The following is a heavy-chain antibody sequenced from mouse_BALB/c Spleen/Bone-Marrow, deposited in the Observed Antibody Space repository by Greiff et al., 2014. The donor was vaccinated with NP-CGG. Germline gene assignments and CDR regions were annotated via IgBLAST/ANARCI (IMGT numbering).Heavy chain of an antibody. V-gene: IGHV1-54*01. Sequence: VQLVESGDELGRPGTSVKVSCKASGYSFTNYLIEWFKQRPGQGLEWIGRINPGIGGTTYNAKFKGKATLTADKSSTTAYMQLSSLTSDDSAVFFFARCPRDSSGQGTTLPVSS. J-gene: IGHJ2*01. CDR2: INPGIGGT. CDR3: ARCPRDS. CDR1: GYSFTNYL.